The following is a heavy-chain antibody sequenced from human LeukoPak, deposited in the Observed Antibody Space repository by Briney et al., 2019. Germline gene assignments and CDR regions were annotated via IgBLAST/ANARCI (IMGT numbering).Heavy chain of an antibody. J-gene: IGHJ5*02. Sequence: GGSLRLSCAASGFTVSSNYMSWVRQAPGKGLEWVSVIYSGGSTYYADSVKGRFTISRDNSKNTLYLQMNSLRAEDTAVYYCARDNTGYSGYDSGFDPWGQGTLVTVSS. V-gene: IGHV3-53*01. CDR3: ARDNTGYSGYDSGFDP. CDR1: GFTVSSNY. CDR2: IYSGGST. D-gene: IGHD5-12*01.